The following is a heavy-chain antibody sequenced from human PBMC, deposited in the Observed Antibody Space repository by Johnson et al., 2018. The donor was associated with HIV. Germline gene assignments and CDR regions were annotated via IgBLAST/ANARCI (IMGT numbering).Heavy chain of an antibody. CDR3: AREGELDAFDV. J-gene: IGHJ3*01. Sequence: EVQLVESGGGVVQPGRSLRLSCAASGFSFDDYGMTWVRQIAGKGLEWVSYISTNVNDMYYADSVKGRFTISRDNAKNSLFLQMNSLRAEDTAVYYCAREGELDAFDVWGQGTMVTVSS. CDR1: GFSFDDYG. CDR2: ISTNVNDM. V-gene: IGHV3-21*05. D-gene: IGHD1-26*01.